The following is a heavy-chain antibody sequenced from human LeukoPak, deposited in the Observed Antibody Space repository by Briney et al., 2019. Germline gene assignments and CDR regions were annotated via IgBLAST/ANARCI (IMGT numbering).Heavy chain of an antibody. Sequence: ASVKVSCKASGYTFTGYYMHWVRQAPGQGLEWMGWINPNSGGANYAQKFQGGVTMTRDTSISTAYMELSRLRSDDTAVYYCARISPSPPWVDYWGQGTLVTVSS. CDR2: INPNSGGA. J-gene: IGHJ4*02. CDR3: ARISPSPPWVDY. V-gene: IGHV1-2*02. D-gene: IGHD7-27*01. CDR1: GYTFTGYY.